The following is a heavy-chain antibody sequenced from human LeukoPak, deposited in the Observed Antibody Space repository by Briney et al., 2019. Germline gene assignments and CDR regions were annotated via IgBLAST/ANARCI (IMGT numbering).Heavy chain of an antibody. CDR1: GFTFSSYS. CDR3: ARGALQDFDY. Sequence: GGSLRLSCAASGFTFSSYSMNCVRDAPGKGREWVSSISSSSSYIEYADSVKGRFPISRDNAKNSRYLQMNSLRAEDTAVCYCARGALQDFDYWGQGTLVTVSS. CDR2: ISSSSSYI. J-gene: IGHJ4*02. D-gene: IGHD5-24*01. V-gene: IGHV3-21*01.